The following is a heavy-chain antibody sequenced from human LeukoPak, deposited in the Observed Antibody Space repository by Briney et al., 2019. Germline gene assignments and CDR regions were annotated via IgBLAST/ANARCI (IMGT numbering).Heavy chain of an antibody. CDR1: GGSISSSSYY. V-gene: IGHV4-39*07. Sequence: SETLSLTCTVSGGSISSSSYYWGWIRQPPGKGLEWIGSIYYSGSTYYNPSLKSRVTISVDTSKNQFSLKLSSVTAADTAVYYCARDRRGLDAFDIWGQGTMVTVSS. CDR3: ARDRRGLDAFDI. J-gene: IGHJ3*02. CDR2: IYYSGST.